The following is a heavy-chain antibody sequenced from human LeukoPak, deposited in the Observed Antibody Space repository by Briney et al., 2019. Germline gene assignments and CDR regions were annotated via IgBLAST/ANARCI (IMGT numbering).Heavy chain of an antibody. Sequence: PGGSLRLSCAASGFSFSSYWMHWVRQAPGKGLVWVSRIKTDGSSTSYAESAKGRFTISRDNAKNTLYLQMNSLRAEDTAVYYCARASPERYGDLDIWGQGTVVTVSS. CDR1: GFSFSSYW. D-gene: IGHD4-17*01. J-gene: IGHJ3*02. V-gene: IGHV3-74*01. CDR2: IKTDGSST. CDR3: ARASPERYGDLDI.